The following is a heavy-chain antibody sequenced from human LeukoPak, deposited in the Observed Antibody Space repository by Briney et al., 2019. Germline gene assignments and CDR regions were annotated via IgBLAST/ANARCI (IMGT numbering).Heavy chain of an antibody. CDR1: GGSFSGYY. Sequence: SETLSLTCAVYGGSFSGYYWSWIRQPPGKGLEWIGEINHSGSTNYNPSLKSRVTISVDTSKNQFSLKLSSVTAADTAVYYCATSYGDHTYYFDYWGQGTLVTVSS. V-gene: IGHV4-34*01. J-gene: IGHJ4*02. D-gene: IGHD4-17*01. CDR3: ATSYGDHTYYFDY. CDR2: INHSGST.